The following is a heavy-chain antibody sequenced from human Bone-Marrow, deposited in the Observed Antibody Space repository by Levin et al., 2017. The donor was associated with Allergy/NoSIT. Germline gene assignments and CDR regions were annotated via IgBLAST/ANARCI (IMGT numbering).Heavy chain of an antibody. Sequence: GGSLRLSCAASGFTFSDYYMSWIRQAPGKGLEWLSYITSSGTTIYYADSVKGRFTISRDNAKNSLFLQMNSLRADDTAVYSCARWVDTTLVPSFDYWGQGAQVTVSS. V-gene: IGHV3-11*01. CDR3: ARWVDTTLVPSFDY. J-gene: IGHJ4*02. CDR2: ITSSGTTI. D-gene: IGHD5-18*01. CDR1: GFTFSDYY.